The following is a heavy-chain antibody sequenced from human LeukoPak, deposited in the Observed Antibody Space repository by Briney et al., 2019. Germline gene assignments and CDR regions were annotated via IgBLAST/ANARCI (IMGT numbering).Heavy chain of an antibody. Sequence: SETLSLTCTVSGGSISSSSYYWGWIRQPPGKGLEWIGNIFYSGSTYYNPSLKSRVTISIDMSKNQFSLRLSSVTAADTAMYYCVKSGGYGLIDYWGQGTLVTVSS. J-gene: IGHJ4*02. CDR3: VKSGGYGLIDY. V-gene: IGHV4-39*01. CDR2: IFYSGST. D-gene: IGHD6-19*01. CDR1: GGSISSSSYY.